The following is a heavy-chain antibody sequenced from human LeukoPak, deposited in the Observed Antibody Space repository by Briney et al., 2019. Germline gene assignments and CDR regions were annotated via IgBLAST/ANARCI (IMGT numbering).Heavy chain of an antibody. V-gene: IGHV3-23*01. CDR3: ARARVLELRTNIFDI. CDR2: ISGSGGST. Sequence: GGSLRLSCAASGFTFSSYAMSWVRQAPGKGLEWVSAISGSGGSTYYADSVKGRFTISRDNAKNSLYLQMNSLRAEDTAVYYCARARVLELRTNIFDIWGQGTMVTVSS. J-gene: IGHJ3*02. CDR1: GFTFSSYA. D-gene: IGHD1-7*01.